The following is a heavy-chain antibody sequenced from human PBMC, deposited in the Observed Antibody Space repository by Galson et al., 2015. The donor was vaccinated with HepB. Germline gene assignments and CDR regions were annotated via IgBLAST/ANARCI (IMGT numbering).Heavy chain of an antibody. D-gene: IGHD6-6*01. CDR3: ARNGYLVSSVSSVFDF. V-gene: IGHV3-23*01. Sequence: SLRLSCAASGFTFSNPAMSWVRQAPGKGLEWVSIISGRGDNSHYADSVKARFTISRDNSKNTVYLQMNSLRAEDTAVYYCARNGYLVSSVSSVFDFWGQGILVTVSS. J-gene: IGHJ4*02. CDR1: GFTFSNPA. CDR2: ISGRGDNS.